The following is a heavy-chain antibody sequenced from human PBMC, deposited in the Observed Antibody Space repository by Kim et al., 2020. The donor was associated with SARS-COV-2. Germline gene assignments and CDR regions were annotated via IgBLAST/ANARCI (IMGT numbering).Heavy chain of an antibody. D-gene: IGHD3-10*01. CDR1: GGSINSGGYY. CDR2: LNDSGST. Sequence: SETLSLTCTVSGGSINSGGYYWSWIRQHPGKGLEWIGYLNDSGSTYYNPSLKSRVTISVDTTKNQFYLKLSSVTAADTAVYYCENYYSTWTKCYYDDWGQGTLGTVSS. V-gene: IGHV4-31*03. CDR3: ENYYSTWTKCYYDD. J-gene: IGHJ4*02.